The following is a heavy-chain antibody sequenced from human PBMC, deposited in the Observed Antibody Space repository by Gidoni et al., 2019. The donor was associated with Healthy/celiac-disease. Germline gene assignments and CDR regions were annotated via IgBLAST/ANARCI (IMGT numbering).Heavy chain of an antibody. J-gene: IGHJ4*02. CDR3: ARESCGGDCYSDY. D-gene: IGHD2-21*02. CDR1: GGSISSYY. Sequence: QVQLQESGPGLVKPSETLSPTCTVPGGSISSYYWSWIRQPPGKGLEWIGYIYYSGSTNDNPSLKSRVTISVDTSKNQFSLKLSSVTAADTAVYYCARESCGGDCYSDYWGQGTLVTVSS. V-gene: IGHV4-59*01. CDR2: IYYSGST.